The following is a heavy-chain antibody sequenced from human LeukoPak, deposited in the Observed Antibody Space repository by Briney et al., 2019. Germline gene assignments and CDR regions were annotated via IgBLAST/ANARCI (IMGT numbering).Heavy chain of an antibody. Sequence: GESLKISCKASGYTFTSYWIGWVRQMPGKGLEWMGIIHPAGSDTRYSPSFEGQVTISVDKSSSTASLQWSSLKASDTAIYDCARSRVTTYFDSWGQGTLVTVSS. V-gene: IGHV5-51*01. CDR2: IHPAGSDT. J-gene: IGHJ4*02. D-gene: IGHD4-17*01. CDR1: GYTFTSYW. CDR3: ARSRVTTYFDS.